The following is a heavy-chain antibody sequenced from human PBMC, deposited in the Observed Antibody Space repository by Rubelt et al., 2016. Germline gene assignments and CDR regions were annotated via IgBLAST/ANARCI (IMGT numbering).Heavy chain of an antibody. D-gene: IGHD3-10*01. V-gene: IGHV3-74*02. Sequence: EARGGLVQPGGSLRLSCVASGFTVSSVWMHWVRQVPGKGLVWVSRINDDVSSTTTAYADSVEGRFTISRDYAKNTLYLQMSSLRPEDTALYYCTRERAYYYFDCWGQGTLITVSS. CDR3: TRERAYYYFDC. CDR1: GFTVSSVW. CDR2: INDDVSST. J-gene: IGHJ4*02.